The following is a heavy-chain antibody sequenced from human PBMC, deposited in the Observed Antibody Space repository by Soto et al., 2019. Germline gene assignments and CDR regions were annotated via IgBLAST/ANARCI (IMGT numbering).Heavy chain of an antibody. Sequence: GGSLRLSCAASGFTFSSYSMNWVRQAPGKGLEWVSSISSSSSYIYYADSVKGRFTISRDNAKNSLYLQMNSLRAEDTAVYYCARVYSGSGRYCSGGSCYSGYYYYMDVWGKGTTVTVSS. J-gene: IGHJ6*03. CDR3: ARVYSGSGRYCSGGSCYSGYYYYMDV. D-gene: IGHD2-15*01. CDR1: GFTFSSYS. V-gene: IGHV3-21*01. CDR2: ISSSSSYI.